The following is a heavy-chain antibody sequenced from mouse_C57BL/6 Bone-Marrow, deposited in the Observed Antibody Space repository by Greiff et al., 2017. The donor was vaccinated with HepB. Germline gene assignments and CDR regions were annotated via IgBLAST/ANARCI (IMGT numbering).Heavy chain of an antibody. CDR1: GYSFTDYN. D-gene: IGHD2-3*01. J-gene: IGHJ4*01. V-gene: IGHV1-39*01. CDR2: INPNYGTT. CDR3: ARREGWPYYAMDY. Sequence: VHVKQSGPELVKPGASVKISCKASGYSFTDYNMNWVKQSNGKSLEWIGVINPNYGTTSYNQKFKGKATLTVDQSSSTAYMQLNSLTSEDSAVYYCARREGWPYYAMDYWGQGTSVTVSS.